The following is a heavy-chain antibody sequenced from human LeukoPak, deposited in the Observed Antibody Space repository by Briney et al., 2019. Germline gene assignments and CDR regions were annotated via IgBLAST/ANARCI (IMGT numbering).Heavy chain of an antibody. V-gene: IGHV1-18*01. D-gene: IGHD6-6*01. Sequence: GASVKVSCKASGYTFTSYGISWVRQAPGQGLEWMGWISAYNGNTNYAQKLQGRVTMTTDTSTSTAYMELRSLRSDDTAVYYCARVRQTRQGSSPQPFDYWGQGTLVTVSS. CDR2: ISAYNGNT. CDR3: ARVRQTRQGSSPQPFDY. CDR1: GYTFTSYG. J-gene: IGHJ4*02.